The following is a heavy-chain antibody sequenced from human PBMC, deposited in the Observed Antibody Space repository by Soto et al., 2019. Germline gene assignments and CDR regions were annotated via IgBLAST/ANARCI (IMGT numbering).Heavy chain of an antibody. CDR3: ATVGYYYPHTDY. V-gene: IGHV1-24*01. Sequence: ASVKVSCKVSGYTLTELSMHWVRQAPGKGLEWMGGFDPEDGETIYAQKFQGRVTMTEDTSTDTAYMELSSLRSEDTAVYYCATVGYYYPHTDYWGQGTLVTVSS. CDR2: FDPEDGET. J-gene: IGHJ4*02. D-gene: IGHD3-22*01. CDR1: GYTLTELS.